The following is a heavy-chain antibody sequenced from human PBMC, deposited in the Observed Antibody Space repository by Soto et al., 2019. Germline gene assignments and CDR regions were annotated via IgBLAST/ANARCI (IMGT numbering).Heavy chain of an antibody. D-gene: IGHD1-1*01. CDR2: IGTAGDP. CDR1: GFTFNNYD. Sequence: EVQLVESGGGLVQPGGSLRLSCAASGFTFNNYDMHWVRQSSGKGLEWVSTIGTAGDPYYLDSVKGRFTVSRDDATNFLYLQMHSLRAEDMAVYYCARAGFERLYFDQWGRGTLVTVSS. V-gene: IGHV3-13*05. J-gene: IGHJ4*02. CDR3: ARAGFERLYFDQ.